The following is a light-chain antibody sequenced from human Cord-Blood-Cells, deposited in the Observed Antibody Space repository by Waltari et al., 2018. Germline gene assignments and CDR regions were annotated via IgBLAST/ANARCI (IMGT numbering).Light chain of an antibody. CDR2: DVS. Sequence: QSALTQPRPVSGSPGQSVTISCTGTSSAVGGYNSVSWYQQHPGKAPKLMIYDVSKRPSGVPDRFFGSKSGNTASLTISGLQAEDEADYYCCSYAGSYTVVFGGGTKLTVL. CDR1: SSAVGGYNS. CDR3: CSYAGSYTVV. V-gene: IGLV2-11*01. J-gene: IGLJ2*01.